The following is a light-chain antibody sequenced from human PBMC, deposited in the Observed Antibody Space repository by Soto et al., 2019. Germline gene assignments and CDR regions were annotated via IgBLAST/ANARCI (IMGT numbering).Light chain of an antibody. V-gene: IGLV2-14*03. CDR3: TSWTTSTTMI. J-gene: IGLJ2*01. CDR2: DVN. Sequence: QYALTQPASVSGSPGQSITISCTGTSSDIGAYNFVSWYQQHPGKAPKLMLYDVNIRPSGVSNRFSGSKSGNTASLTISGLQAEDEADYYGTSWTTSTTMIFGGGTKVTVL. CDR1: SSDIGAYNF.